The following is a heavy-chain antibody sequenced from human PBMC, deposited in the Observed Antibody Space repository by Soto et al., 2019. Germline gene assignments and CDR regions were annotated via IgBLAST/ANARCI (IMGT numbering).Heavy chain of an antibody. CDR1: GYTFTSYG. D-gene: IGHD4-17*01. CDR2: ISAYNGNT. J-gene: IGHJ4*02. V-gene: IGHV1-18*01. Sequence: ASVKVSFKASGYTFTSYGISWVRQAPGQGLEWMGWISAYNGNTNYAQKLQGRVTMTTDTSTSTAYMELRSLRSDDTAVYYCARETTAYGDYDSFDYWGQGTLVTVSS. CDR3: ARETTAYGDYDSFDY.